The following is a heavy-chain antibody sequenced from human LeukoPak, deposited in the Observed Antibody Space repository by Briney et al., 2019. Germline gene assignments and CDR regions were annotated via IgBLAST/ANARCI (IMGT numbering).Heavy chain of an antibody. CDR1: GASISTYY. CDR3: ARLLNFVSDF. D-gene: IGHD3-16*01. J-gene: IGHJ3*01. V-gene: IGHV4-59*12. CDR2: IYYSGNT. Sequence: SETLSLTCTVSGASISTYYWNWIRQPPGKGLEWIGHIYYSGNTNYSPSLKSRVTMSVDTSKNQFSLNLTSVTAADTAVYYCARLLNFVSDFWGHGTMVTVSS.